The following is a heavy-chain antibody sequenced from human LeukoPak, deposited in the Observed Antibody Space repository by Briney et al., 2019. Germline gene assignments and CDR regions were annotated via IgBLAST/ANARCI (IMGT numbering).Heavy chain of an antibody. D-gene: IGHD2-21*01. CDR2: IFNSGGT. Sequence: SETLSLTCTVSGGSISSHYWSWIRQPPGKALEWIGYIFNSGGTNYNPSLKSRVTISLDTSKNQFSLKLSSVTAADTAVYYCATYRSRGFDYWGQGTLVTVSS. J-gene: IGHJ4*02. V-gene: IGHV4-59*11. CDR1: GGSISSHY. CDR3: ATYRSRGFDY.